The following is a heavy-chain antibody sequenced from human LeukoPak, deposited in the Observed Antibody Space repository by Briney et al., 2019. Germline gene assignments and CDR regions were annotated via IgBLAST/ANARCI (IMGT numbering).Heavy chain of an antibody. CDR2: ISSGSSTT. D-gene: IGHD3-10*01. Sequence: GGSLRLSCAASGFVFSEYEMNWVRQAPGKGLEWISDISSGSSTTYYADSVKGRFTISRDNTKNSLYLQMNSLRAEDTAVYYCARLWFGCPFDSWGQGILVTVSS. J-gene: IGHJ4*02. V-gene: IGHV3-48*03. CDR3: ARLWFGCPFDS. CDR1: GFVFSEYE.